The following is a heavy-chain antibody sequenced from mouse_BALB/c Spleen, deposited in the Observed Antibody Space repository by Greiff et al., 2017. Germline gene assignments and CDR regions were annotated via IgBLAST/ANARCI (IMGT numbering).Heavy chain of an antibody. J-gene: IGHJ2*01. CDR2: IYPGDGDT. V-gene: IGHV1-82*01. D-gene: IGHD2-1*01. CDR3: ARSQYGNPYYFDY. Sequence: QGQLQQSGPELVKPGASVKISCKASGYAFSSSWMNWVKQRPGQGLEWIGRIYPGDGDTNYNGKFKGKATLTADKSSSTAYMQLSSLTSVDSAVYFCARSQYGNPYYFDYWGQGTTLTVSS. CDR1: GYAFSSSW.